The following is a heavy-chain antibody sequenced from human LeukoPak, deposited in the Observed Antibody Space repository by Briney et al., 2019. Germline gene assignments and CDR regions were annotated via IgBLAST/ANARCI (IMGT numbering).Heavy chain of an antibody. Sequence: GGSLRLSCAASGFTFDDSAMHWVRQAPGKGLEWVSLISRDGGSTYYADSVKGRFTISRDNNKNSLYLQMNSLRAEDTALYYCAKDGDYYGSGKGFAAFDIWGQGTMVTVSS. V-gene: IGHV3-43D*03. D-gene: IGHD3-10*01. CDR2: ISRDGGST. J-gene: IGHJ3*02. CDR1: GFTFDDSA. CDR3: AKDGDYYGSGKGFAAFDI.